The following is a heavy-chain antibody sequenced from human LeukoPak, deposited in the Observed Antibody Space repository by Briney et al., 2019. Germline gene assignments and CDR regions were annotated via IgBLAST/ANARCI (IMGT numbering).Heavy chain of an antibody. J-gene: IGHJ6*02. CDR1: GFTFDDYA. CDR3: AKDLVSGDYYYYYGMDV. D-gene: IGHD3-10*01. Sequence: GGSLRLSCAASGFTFDDYAMHWVRQAPGKGLEWVSGISWNSGSIGHADSVKGRFTISRDNAKNSLYLQMNSLRAEDTALYYCAKDLVSGDYYYYYGMDVWGQGTTVTVSS. V-gene: IGHV3-9*01. CDR2: ISWNSGSI.